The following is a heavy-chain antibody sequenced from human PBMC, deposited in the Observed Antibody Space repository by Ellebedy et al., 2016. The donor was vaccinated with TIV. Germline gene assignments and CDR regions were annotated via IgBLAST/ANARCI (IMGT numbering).Heavy chain of an antibody. J-gene: IGHJ4*02. CDR2: IWYDGFNK. Sequence: PGGSLRLSCAASGFSFSTYGMHWVRQAPGQGLEWVAVIWYDGFNKDYADSVKARFTISRDNSKSTLYLEMKSLRVEDTAVYYCAREQSPYYEILTGSFDYWGQGALVTVSS. D-gene: IGHD3-9*01. CDR3: AREQSPYYEILTGSFDY. CDR1: GFSFSTYG. V-gene: IGHV3-33*01.